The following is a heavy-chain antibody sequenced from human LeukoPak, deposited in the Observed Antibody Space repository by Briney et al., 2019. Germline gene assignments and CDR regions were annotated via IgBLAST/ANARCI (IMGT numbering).Heavy chain of an antibody. CDR2: IGSISGTI. D-gene: IGHD1-26*01. CDR1: GGSISSSSYY. J-gene: IGHJ4*02. Sequence: LSLTCTVSGGSISSSSYYWGWIRQPPGKGLEWVSYIGSISGTIYYAESVKGRFAISRDNAKNSLYLQMNSLRAEDTAVYYCARGTDGWELLTPGYFDYWGQGTLVTVSS. CDR3: ARGTDGWELLTPGYFDY. V-gene: IGHV3-11*01.